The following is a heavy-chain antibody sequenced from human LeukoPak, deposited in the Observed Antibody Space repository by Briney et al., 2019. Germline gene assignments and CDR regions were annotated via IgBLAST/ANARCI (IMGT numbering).Heavy chain of an antibody. D-gene: IGHD1-26*01. CDR1: GGSISSSSYY. Sequence: PSETLSLTCTVSGGSISSSSYYWGWIRQPPGKGLEWIGSIYYSGSTYYNPSLKSRVTISVDTSKNQFSLKLSSVTAADTAVYYCARDGATLHYYYYMDVWGKGITVTISS. CDR3: ARDGATLHYYYYMDV. V-gene: IGHV4-39*07. J-gene: IGHJ6*03. CDR2: IYYSGST.